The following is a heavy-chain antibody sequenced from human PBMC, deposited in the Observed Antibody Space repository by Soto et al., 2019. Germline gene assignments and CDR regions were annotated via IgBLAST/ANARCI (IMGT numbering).Heavy chain of an antibody. V-gene: IGHV4-34*01. J-gene: IGHJ4*02. CDR1: GGSFSGYY. CDR2: INHSGST. D-gene: IGHD2-15*01. CDR3: AKGIGYCSGGSCYTSVGYYFDY. Sequence: SETLSLTCAVYGGSFSGYYWSWIRQPPGKGLEWIGEINHSGSTNYNPSLKGRFTISRDNSKNTLYLQMNSLRAEDTAVYYCAKGIGYCSGGSCYTSVGYYFDYWGQGTLVTVSS.